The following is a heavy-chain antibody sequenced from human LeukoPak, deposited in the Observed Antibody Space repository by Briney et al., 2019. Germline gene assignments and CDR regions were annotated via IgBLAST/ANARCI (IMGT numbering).Heavy chain of an antibody. CDR1: GYTFTSYD. J-gene: IGHJ6*03. D-gene: IGHD6-13*01. CDR3: ARLGSSSSWYGYYYYYYMDV. CDR2: MNPNSGNT. Sequence: ASVKVSCKASGYTFTSYDINWVRQATGQGLEWMGWMNPNSGNTGYAQKFQGRVTMTRNTSISTAYMELSSLRSEDTAVYYCARLGSSSSWYGYYYYYYMDVWGKGTTVTVSS. V-gene: IGHV1-8*01.